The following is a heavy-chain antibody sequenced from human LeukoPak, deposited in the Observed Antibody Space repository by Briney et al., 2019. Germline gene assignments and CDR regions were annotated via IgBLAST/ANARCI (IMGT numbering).Heavy chain of an antibody. Sequence: GASVTVSFKASGYTFNNYDINWVRQAPGQGLEWMGWISAYNGNTKYVQKLQGRVTMTTDTSTSTAYMELRSLRSDDTAVYYCARFTPRISREKFDYWGQGTLVTVSS. CDR1: GYTFNNYD. CDR2: ISAYNGNT. D-gene: IGHD3-3*02. CDR3: ARFTPRISREKFDY. V-gene: IGHV1-18*01. J-gene: IGHJ4*02.